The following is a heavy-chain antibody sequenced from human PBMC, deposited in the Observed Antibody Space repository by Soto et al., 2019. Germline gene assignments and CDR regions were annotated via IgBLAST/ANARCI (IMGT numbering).Heavy chain of an antibody. Sequence: VASVKVSCKASGYTFIKYGISWVRQAPGKGLEWMGGFDPDDGETMYAQKFQGRVTMTEDTSTDTAYMELSSLRSEDTAVYYCATFLVGMLSQPFDYWGQGTLVTVS. J-gene: IGHJ4*02. CDR3: ATFLVGMLSQPFDY. CDR2: FDPDDGET. CDR1: GYTFIKYG. D-gene: IGHD2-8*01. V-gene: IGHV1-24*01.